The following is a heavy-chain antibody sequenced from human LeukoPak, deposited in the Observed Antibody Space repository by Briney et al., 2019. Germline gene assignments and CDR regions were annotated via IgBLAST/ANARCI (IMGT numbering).Heavy chain of an antibody. CDR3: AKAYPTPQGVNFDY. Sequence: PGGSLRLSCAASGFTFSSYGMHWVRQAPGKGLEWVAVIWYDGSNKYYADSVKGRFTISRDNSKNTLYLQMSSLRPEDTAIYYCAKAYPTPQGVNFDYWGPGTLVTVSS. CDR1: GFTFSSYG. J-gene: IGHJ4*02. V-gene: IGHV3-33*06. CDR2: IWYDGSNK. D-gene: IGHD3-10*01.